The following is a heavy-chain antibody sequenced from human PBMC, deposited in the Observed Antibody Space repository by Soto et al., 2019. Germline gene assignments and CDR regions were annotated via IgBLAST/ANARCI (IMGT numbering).Heavy chain of an antibody. CDR2: INPSGGST. CDR1: GYTFTSYY. D-gene: IGHD3-10*01. CDR3: ARDGPMDRAFDI. Sequence: ASVKVSCKASGYTFTSYYMHWVRQAPGQGLEWMGIINPSGGSTSYAQKFQGRVTMTRDTSTSTVYIELSSLRSDDTAVYYCARDGPMDRAFDIWGQGTMVTVSS. J-gene: IGHJ3*02. V-gene: IGHV1-46*01.